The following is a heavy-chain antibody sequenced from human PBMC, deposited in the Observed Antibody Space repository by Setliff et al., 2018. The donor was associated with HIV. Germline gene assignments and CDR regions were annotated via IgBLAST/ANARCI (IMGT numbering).Heavy chain of an antibody. V-gene: IGHV3-30*03. CDR2: ISYDGTNE. D-gene: IGHD3-10*01. CDR3: TRPYYYASGSYDY. Sequence: PGGSLRLSCAASGFTLSDYAMHWVRQAPGKGLEWVAVISYDGTNEYYADSVKGRFTISRDNYKNTVFLQMNSLRVDDSALYYCTRPYYYASGSYDYWGQGTLVPVSS. J-gene: IGHJ4*02. CDR1: GFTLSDYA.